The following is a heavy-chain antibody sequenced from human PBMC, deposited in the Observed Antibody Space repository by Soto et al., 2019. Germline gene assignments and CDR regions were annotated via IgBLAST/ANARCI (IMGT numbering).Heavy chain of an antibody. V-gene: IGHV3-21*01. Sequence: PGGSLRLSCSASGFTFSHYTMNWVRQAPGKGLEWVSSISHSGTYIYYADSLKGRFTISRDNAKNSLYLHMNNLRAEDTAVYYCATILVEMATTLFDCWGQGTLVTVSS. CDR1: GFTFSHYT. J-gene: IGHJ4*02. CDR3: ATILVEMATTLFDC. D-gene: IGHD5-12*01. CDR2: ISHSGTYI.